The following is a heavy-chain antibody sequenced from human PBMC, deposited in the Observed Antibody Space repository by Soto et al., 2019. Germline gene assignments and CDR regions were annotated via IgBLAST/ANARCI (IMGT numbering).Heavy chain of an antibody. Sequence: EVQLLESGGGLVQPGGSLRLSCAASGFIFANYAMTWVRQAPGKGLEWVSAITGNGGGTYHTDTVKGRFTISRDNSKTKLYLQMDSLRAEDTAVYYCAKVGSSWYWYFALWGRGTLVTVSS. D-gene: IGHD6-13*01. J-gene: IGHJ2*01. CDR1: GFIFANYA. CDR2: ITGNGGGT. V-gene: IGHV3-23*01. CDR3: AKVGSSWYWYFAL.